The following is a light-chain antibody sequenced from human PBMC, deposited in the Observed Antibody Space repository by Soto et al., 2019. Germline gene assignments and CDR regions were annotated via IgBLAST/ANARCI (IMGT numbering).Light chain of an antibody. Sequence: QSALTQPASVSGSPGQSITISCTGTSSDVGGYNYVSWYQQHPGKAPKLMIYEVNNRPSGVSNRFSGSKSGNTASLTISGLQAEDEGDYYCSSYTNSISGVFGGGTKLTVL. CDR2: EVN. V-gene: IGLV2-14*01. CDR3: SSYTNSISGV. CDR1: SSDVGGYNY. J-gene: IGLJ3*02.